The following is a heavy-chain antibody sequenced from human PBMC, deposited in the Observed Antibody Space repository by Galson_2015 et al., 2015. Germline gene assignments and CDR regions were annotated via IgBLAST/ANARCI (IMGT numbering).Heavy chain of an antibody. J-gene: IGHJ4*02. CDR1: GFTFRSDW. CDR2: INSDGTDK. Sequence: SLRLSCAASGFTFRSDWLHWVRQAPGKGLVWVSRINSDGTDKTYADSVKGRFTISRDNAKNTLYLQMNSLRAEDTAVYYCARDPLWDRTVGFDYWGQGTLVTVSS. V-gene: IGHV3-74*01. D-gene: IGHD3-16*01. CDR3: ARDPLWDRTVGFDY.